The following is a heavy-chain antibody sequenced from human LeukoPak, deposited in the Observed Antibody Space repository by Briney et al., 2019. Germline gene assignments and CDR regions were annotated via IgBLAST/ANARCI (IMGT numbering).Heavy chain of an antibody. CDR2: IIAVYDAA. V-gene: IGHV1-69*05. CDR3: AREPLGCGGDCHFDY. D-gene: IGHD2-21*02. J-gene: IGHJ4*02. CDR1: GVSFSSFA. Sequence: ASMTVSCKTSGVSFSSFAFSWMRQAPGQGLEWMGRIIAVYDAADSAQKFQGRVSITTDESTSTVSLELTGLTYDDTAVYYCAREPLGCGGDCHFDYWGQGTLVTVSS.